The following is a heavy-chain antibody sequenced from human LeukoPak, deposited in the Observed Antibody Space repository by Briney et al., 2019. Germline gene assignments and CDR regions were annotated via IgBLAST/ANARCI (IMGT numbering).Heavy chain of an antibody. CDR2: INSDGSST. V-gene: IGHV3-74*01. CDR3: ARRGAVAGTFDY. CDR1: GFTLSSYW. D-gene: IGHD6-19*01. Sequence: PGGSLRLSCAASGFTLSSYWMHWVRQAPGKGLVWVSRINSDGSSTSYADSVKGRFTISRDIAKNTLYLQMNSLKFEDTAVYYCARRGAVAGTFDYWGQGTLVTVSS. J-gene: IGHJ4*02.